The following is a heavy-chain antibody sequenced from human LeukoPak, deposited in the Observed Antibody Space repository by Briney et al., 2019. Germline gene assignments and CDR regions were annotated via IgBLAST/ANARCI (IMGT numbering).Heavy chain of an antibody. CDR1: GGTFIIYT. CDR3: APESSGWYGSGY. J-gene: IGHJ4*02. Sequence: EASVTVSCKASGGTFIIYTISWVRQAPGQGLEWMGRIIPILGIANYAQKFQGRVTITADKSKSTAYMELSSLRSEDTAVYYCAPESSGWYGSGYWGQGTLVTVSS. V-gene: IGHV1-69*02. CDR2: IIPILGIA. D-gene: IGHD6-19*01.